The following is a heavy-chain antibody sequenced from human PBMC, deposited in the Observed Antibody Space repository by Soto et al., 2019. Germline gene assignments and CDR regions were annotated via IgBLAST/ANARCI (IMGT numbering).Heavy chain of an antibody. D-gene: IGHD1-1*01. CDR2: IYHSVST. CDR1: GGSISSGGYS. Sequence: PSETLSLTCAVSGGSISSGGYSWSWIRQPPGKGLEWIGYIYHSVSTFYDQSLQSRVTISVDRSKNKFSLRLISVTAADTAVYCCGRVFLESPVAGAFAIWGKGTMVTVS. V-gene: IGHV4-30-2*01. J-gene: IGHJ3*02. CDR3: GRVFLESPVAGAFAI.